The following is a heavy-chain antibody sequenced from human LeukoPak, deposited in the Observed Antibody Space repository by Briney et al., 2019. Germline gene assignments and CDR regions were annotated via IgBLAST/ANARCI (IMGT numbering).Heavy chain of an antibody. J-gene: IGHJ3*02. CDR1: GFTFDDNG. Sequence: GGSLRLSCAASGFTFDDNGMHWVRQAPGKGLEWVSLISGDGGSTYYADSVKGRFTISRDNAKNTLYLQMNSLRAEDTGVYYCARTSTRTDAFDIWGQGTVVTVSS. V-gene: IGHV3-43*02. CDR2: ISGDGGST. D-gene: IGHD1/OR15-1a*01. CDR3: ARTSTRTDAFDI.